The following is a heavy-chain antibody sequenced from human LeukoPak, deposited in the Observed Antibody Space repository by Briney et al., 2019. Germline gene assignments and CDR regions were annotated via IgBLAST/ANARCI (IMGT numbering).Heavy chain of an antibody. J-gene: IGHJ3*02. CDR2: ISSSSGTI. Sequence: GGSLRLSCAASGFTFSSYSMNWVRQAPGKGLEWVSYISSSSGTIYYADSVRGRFTISIDNAENSAYLQMNSLRAEDTAVYYCARVKGVYSYGIPADDPFDIWGQGTMVTVSS. CDR1: GFTFSSYS. V-gene: IGHV3-48*04. CDR3: ARVKGVYSYGIPADDPFDI. D-gene: IGHD5-18*01.